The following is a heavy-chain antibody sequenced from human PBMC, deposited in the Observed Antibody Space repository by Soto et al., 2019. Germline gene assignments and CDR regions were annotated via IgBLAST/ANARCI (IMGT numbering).Heavy chain of an antibody. CDR2: ISGSGGST. CDR3: AKDDRAVPEAYSYSGLDV. CDR1: GFTFSNYA. D-gene: IGHD6-19*01. V-gene: IGHV3-23*01. J-gene: IGHJ6*02. Sequence: GGSLRLSCAASGFTFSNYAMSWVRQAPGKGLEWVSSISGSGGSTYYADSVKGRLTISRDNSKNTLYLQMNSLRAEDTAVYYCAKDDRAVPEAYSYSGLDVWGQGTTVTVYS.